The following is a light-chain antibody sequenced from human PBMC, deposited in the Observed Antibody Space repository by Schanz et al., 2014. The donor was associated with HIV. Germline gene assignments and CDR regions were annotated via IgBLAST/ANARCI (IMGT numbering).Light chain of an antibody. CDR3: QQRSNWPPLT. Sequence: EIVMTQSPATLSVSPGERATLSCRASQSIRTNLAWYQQKPGQAPRLLIYGASSRATGIPDRFSGSESGTEFTLTISSLQPEDFAVYYCQQRSNWPPLTFGGGTRVEIK. J-gene: IGKJ4*01. V-gene: IGKV3D-15*01. CDR2: GAS. CDR1: QSIRTN.